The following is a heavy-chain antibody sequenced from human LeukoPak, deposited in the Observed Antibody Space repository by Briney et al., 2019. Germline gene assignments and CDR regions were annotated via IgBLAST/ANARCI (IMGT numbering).Heavy chain of an antibody. CDR2: IYSGGST. CDR1: GFTVSSNY. V-gene: IGHV3-66*01. D-gene: IGHD3-10*01. CDR3: ARGTVTMVDY. Sequence: GGSLRLSCAASGFTVSSNYMSWVRQAPGRGLEWVSVIYSGGSTYYADSVKGRFSISRDNSKNTLFLQMNSLRAGDTAVYYCARGTVTMVDYWGQGTLVTVSS. J-gene: IGHJ4*02.